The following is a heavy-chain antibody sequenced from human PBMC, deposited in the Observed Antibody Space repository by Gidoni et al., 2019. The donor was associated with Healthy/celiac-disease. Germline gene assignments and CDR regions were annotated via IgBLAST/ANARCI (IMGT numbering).Heavy chain of an antibody. CDR3: ARGLRTTVVTPDY. CDR1: GFTFSSYS. J-gene: IGHJ4*02. CDR2: ISSSSSYI. Sequence: EVQLVESGGGLVKHGGSLRLSCAASGFTFSSYSMNWVRQAPGKGLEWVSSISSSSSYIYYADSVKGRFTISRDNAKNSLYLQMNSLRAEDTAVYYCARGLRTTVVTPDYWGQGTLVTVSS. D-gene: IGHD4-17*01. V-gene: IGHV3-21*01.